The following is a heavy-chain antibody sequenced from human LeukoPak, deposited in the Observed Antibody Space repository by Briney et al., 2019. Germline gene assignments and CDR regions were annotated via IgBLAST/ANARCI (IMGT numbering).Heavy chain of an antibody. Sequence: SETLSLTCTVSGGSINSTSNYWGWIRQPPGNGLEWIGSIYYSGSTYYNPSLKSRVTISVDTSKNQFSLKLSSVTAADTAVYYCARDPLNYYDSSGYYSRDWFDPWGQGTLVTVSS. CDR2: IYYSGST. CDR3: ARDPLNYYDSSGYYSRDWFDP. V-gene: IGHV4-39*07. J-gene: IGHJ5*02. D-gene: IGHD3-22*01. CDR1: GGSINSTSNY.